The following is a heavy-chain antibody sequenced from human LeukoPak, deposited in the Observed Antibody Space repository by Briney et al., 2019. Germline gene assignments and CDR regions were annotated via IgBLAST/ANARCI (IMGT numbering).Heavy chain of an antibody. CDR1: GDSISSGGYS. V-gene: IGHV4-30-2*01. CDR3: ARRGERGAFDI. D-gene: IGHD3-10*01. J-gene: IGHJ3*02. CDR2: IYHSGST. Sequence: SETLSLTCTVSGDSISSGGYSWSWIRQPPGKGLEWIGYIYHSGSTYYNPSLKSRVTISVDRSKNQFSLKLSSVTAADTAVYYCARRGERGAFDIWGQGTMVTVSS.